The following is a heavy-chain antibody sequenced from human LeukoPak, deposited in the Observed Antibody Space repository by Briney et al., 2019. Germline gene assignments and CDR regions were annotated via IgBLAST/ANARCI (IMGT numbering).Heavy chain of an antibody. V-gene: IGHV1-24*01. CDR1: GYTLTELS. J-gene: IGHJ5*02. Sequence: ASVKVSCKVSGYTLTELSMHWVRQAPGKGLEWMEGFDPEDGETIYAQKFQGRVTMTEDTSTDTAYMELSSLRSEDTAVYYCATYCYGSGSYYCWFDPWGQGTLVTVSS. CDR3: ATYCYGSGSYYCWFDP. CDR2: FDPEDGET. D-gene: IGHD3-10*01.